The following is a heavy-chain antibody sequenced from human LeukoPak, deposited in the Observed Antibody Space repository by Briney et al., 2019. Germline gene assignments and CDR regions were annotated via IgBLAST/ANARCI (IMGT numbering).Heavy chain of an antibody. D-gene: IGHD1-26*01. CDR1: GGSISGGTYY. V-gene: IGHV4-39*01. CDR3: ARRGGSGRAFDY. J-gene: IGHJ4*02. Sequence: SETLSLTCSVSGGSISGGTYYWGWIRQPPGKGLEGIGSIYYTGSSYHNPPLKSRVTISVNTSQKQFSLKLSAVTAADTAVYYCARRGGSGRAFDYWGQGTLVTVSS. CDR2: IYYTGSS.